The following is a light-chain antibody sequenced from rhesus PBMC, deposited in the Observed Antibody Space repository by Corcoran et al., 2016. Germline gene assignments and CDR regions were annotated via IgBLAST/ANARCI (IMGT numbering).Light chain of an antibody. J-gene: IGKJ2*01. CDR1: QTSGND. V-gene: IGKV1-44*03. CDR2: DAS. CDR3: QQRNSLPYS. Sequence: DIQMTQSPSSLSAFVGDRVIITCRARQTSGNDLIWYQQKPGKVPKVLIYDASTCQSGVPFRFTGSGSGTVFTLTISSLQPEYFATYYCQQRNSLPYSFGQGAKVEIK.